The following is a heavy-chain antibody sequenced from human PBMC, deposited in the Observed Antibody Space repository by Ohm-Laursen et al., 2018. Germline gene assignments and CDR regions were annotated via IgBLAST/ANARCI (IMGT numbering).Heavy chain of an antibody. Sequence: SETLSLTCIVSGGSISDYYWSWIRQPPGKGLEWIGYIYYSGTTHYSPSLKSQVTISADTSKNQFFLKLTSVTAADTAVYYCASRRGYYDNSGYYYYYYGMDVWGQGTTVTVSS. CDR1: GGSISDYY. CDR2: IYYSGTT. CDR3: ASRRGYYDNSGYYYYYYGMDV. J-gene: IGHJ6*02. V-gene: IGHV4-59*01. D-gene: IGHD3-22*01.